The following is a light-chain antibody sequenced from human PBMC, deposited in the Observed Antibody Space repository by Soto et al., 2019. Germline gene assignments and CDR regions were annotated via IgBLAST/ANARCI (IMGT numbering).Light chain of an antibody. CDR3: QQYGSSPRT. CDR1: QNVNSNY. J-gene: IGKJ1*01. Sequence: EIVLTQSPGTLSLSPGERATLSCRASQNVNSNYLAWYQQRPGQAPRLLIYGASRRATGIPDRFSGSGSGTDFTLTISRLEPEDFAVYYCQQYGSSPRTFGKGTQVEIK. CDR2: GAS. V-gene: IGKV3-20*01.